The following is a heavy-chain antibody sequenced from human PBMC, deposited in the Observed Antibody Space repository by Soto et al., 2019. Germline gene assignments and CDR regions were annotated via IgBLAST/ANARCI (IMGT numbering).Heavy chain of an antibody. J-gene: IGHJ4*02. Sequence: EVQMVESGGGLVQPGGSLRLSCAASGFTFSRYWMHWVRQAPGKGLVWVSRIDSDGSTTSYADSVRGRFTISRDNAKNTLYLQMNSLRAEDTAVYYCARGRGFITIFGVVREDFDYWGQGTLVTVSS. CDR2: IDSDGSTT. D-gene: IGHD3-3*01. CDR1: GFTFSRYW. CDR3: ARGRGFITIFGVVREDFDY. V-gene: IGHV3-74*01.